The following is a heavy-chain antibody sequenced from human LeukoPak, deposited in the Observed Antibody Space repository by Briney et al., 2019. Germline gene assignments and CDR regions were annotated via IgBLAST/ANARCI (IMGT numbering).Heavy chain of an antibody. J-gene: IGHJ4*02. CDR3: ARDLASCAGDCYSDGFDY. D-gene: IGHD2-21*02. CDR1: GYSISSGYY. CDR2: IYHGGST. Sequence: SETLSLTCTVSGYSISSGYYWGWIRQSPGKGLEWIGSIYHGGSTYYNPSLRSRVVVSVDTSKNHFSLKMSSVTAADTAVYYCARDLASCAGDCYSDGFDYWGQGTLVTVSS. V-gene: IGHV4-38-2*02.